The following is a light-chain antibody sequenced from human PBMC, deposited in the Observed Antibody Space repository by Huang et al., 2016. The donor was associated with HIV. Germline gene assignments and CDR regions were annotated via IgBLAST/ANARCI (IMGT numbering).Light chain of an antibody. CDR2: GAS. V-gene: IGKV3-15*01. J-gene: IGKJ1*01. CDR3: HQYNDWPPWT. Sequence: EIVMTQSPATLSVSPGERAILLCRASQNIDTHVAWYQQKPGQAPRLLIFGASTRATGISARFTGVGSETEFTLTINSVQSEDVAMYYCHQYNDWPPWTFGQGTRVEI. CDR1: QNIDTH.